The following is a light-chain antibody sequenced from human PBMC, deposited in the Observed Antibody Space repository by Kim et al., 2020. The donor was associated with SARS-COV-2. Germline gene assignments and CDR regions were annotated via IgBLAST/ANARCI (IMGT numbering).Light chain of an antibody. J-gene: IGKJ3*01. CDR2: AAS. CDR3: QKYNRAPRT. CDR1: QGISTY. V-gene: IGKV1-27*01. Sequence: ASVGHKFTLTCRARQGISTYLAWSQQRPAKVPNLLIDAASALPSVVPSRLRGSGSGTDFTLTISDLQPEDLAIYYCQKYNRAPRTFGPGAKVGIK.